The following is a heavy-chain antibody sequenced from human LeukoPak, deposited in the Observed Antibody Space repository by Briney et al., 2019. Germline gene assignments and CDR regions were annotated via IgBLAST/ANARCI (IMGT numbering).Heavy chain of an antibody. Sequence: SETLSLTCIVSGGSIGTYYWSWIRQSPGKGLEWIGYIYVTGSTRYNPYLQSRVTISVDTSTNQFFLKLSSVTAAGAAVNYCERHIGGGIEDMDVWGTGTKVTVSS. D-gene: IGHD3-16*02. J-gene: IGHJ6*03. CDR2: IYVTGST. V-gene: IGHV4-59*08. CDR3: ERHIGGGIEDMDV. CDR1: GGSIGTYY.